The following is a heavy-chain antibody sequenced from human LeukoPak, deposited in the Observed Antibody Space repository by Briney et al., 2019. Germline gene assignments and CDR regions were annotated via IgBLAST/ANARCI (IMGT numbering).Heavy chain of an antibody. CDR3: ARGASLYSSGWYYPY. J-gene: IGHJ4*02. V-gene: IGHV3-66*02. D-gene: IGHD6-19*01. CDR2: IYSGGST. CDR1: GFTVNNNY. Sequence: PGGSLRLSCAVSGFTVNNNYMGWVRQAPGKGLEWVSVIYSGGSTYYADSVKGRFTISRDNSKSTLYLQMNSLKAEDTAVYYCARGASLYSSGWYYPYWGQGTLVTVSS.